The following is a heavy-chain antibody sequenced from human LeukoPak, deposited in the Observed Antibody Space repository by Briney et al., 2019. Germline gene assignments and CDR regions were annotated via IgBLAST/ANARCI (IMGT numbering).Heavy chain of an antibody. D-gene: IGHD6-13*01. V-gene: IGHV4-39*01. CDR1: GGSISSSSYY. Sequence: PSGTLSLTCTVSGGSISSSSYYWGWIRQPPGKGLEWIGTIYYSGSTYYNPSLKSRVTVSVDTSKNQFSLKLSSVTAADTAVYYCARQSPNTYNTNWYNWVDPWGQGTLVTVSS. J-gene: IGHJ5*02. CDR3: ARQSPNTYNTNWYNWVDP. CDR2: IYYSGST.